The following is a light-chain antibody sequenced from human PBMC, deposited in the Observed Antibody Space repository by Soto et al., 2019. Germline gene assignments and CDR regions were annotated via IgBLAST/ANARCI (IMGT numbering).Light chain of an antibody. CDR1: QSVSSY. Sequence: SVVAQSPCTLSFSPVKRAALSCRASQSVSSYLAWYQPKPGQAPRLLIYDASNRATGIPARFSGSGSGTDFTLTIRRLEPEDFAVYYCQQRSNWTFGQGTKVDIK. V-gene: IGKV3-11*01. CDR3: QQRSNWT. J-gene: IGKJ1*01. CDR2: DAS.